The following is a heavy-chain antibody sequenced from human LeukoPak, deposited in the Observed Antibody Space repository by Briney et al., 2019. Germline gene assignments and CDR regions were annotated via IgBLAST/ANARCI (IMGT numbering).Heavy chain of an antibody. D-gene: IGHD5-12*01. CDR2: INQDGSEK. CDR3: ARVRIVAGIDC. CDR1: ECTTSSHW. J-gene: IGHJ4*02. V-gene: IGHV3-7*03. Sequence: GGSLRLSCAAAECTTSSHWMSWVRQAPGKGLEWVANINQDGSEKYYVDSVKGRFTISRDNAKNSLYLQMNSLRAEDAAVYYCARVRIVAGIDCWGQGTLVTVSS.